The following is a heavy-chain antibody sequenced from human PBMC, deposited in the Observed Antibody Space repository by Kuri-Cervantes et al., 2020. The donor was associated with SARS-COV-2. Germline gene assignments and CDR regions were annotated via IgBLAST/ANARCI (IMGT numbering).Heavy chain of an antibody. CDR2: ISGSGAST. CDR1: GFTFSSYA. D-gene: IGHD6-19*01. Sequence: GESLKISCAASGFTFSSYAMNWVRQAPGKGLEWVSAISGSGASTYYADSVKGRFTISRDNSKNTLYLQMNSLRAEDTAVYYCAQTLIAVAGYFDYWGREPWSPSPQ. V-gene: IGHV3-23*01. J-gene: IGHJ4*02. CDR3: AQTLIAVAGYFDY.